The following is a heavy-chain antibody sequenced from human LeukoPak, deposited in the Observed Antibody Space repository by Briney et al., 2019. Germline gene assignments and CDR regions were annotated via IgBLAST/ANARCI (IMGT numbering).Heavy chain of an antibody. CDR2: IYYSGST. J-gene: IGHJ6*02. D-gene: IGHD6-19*01. Sequence: KPSETLSLTCTVSGRSISSYYCSWIRQPPRKGLGWIGYIYYSGSTNYNPSLKSRVTISVDTSKNQFSLKLSSVTAADTAVYYCARGGSSGWYFHYYYYGMDVWGQGTTVTVSS. CDR3: ARGGSSGWYFHYYYYGMDV. CDR1: GRSISSYY. V-gene: IGHV4-59*01.